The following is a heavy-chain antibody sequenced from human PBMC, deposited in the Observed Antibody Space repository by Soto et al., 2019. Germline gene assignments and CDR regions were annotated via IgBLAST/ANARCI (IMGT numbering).Heavy chain of an antibody. V-gene: IGHV3-9*01. CDR2: ISWNSGGI. CDR1: GFIFDDYA. Sequence: EVQLVESGGGLVQPGRSLRLSCAASGFIFDDYAMHWVRQAPGKGLEWVSGISWNSGGIGYADSVKGRFTISRDNAKNALYLQMNSLRTEDTAAYYCAKDAGGGGNILTGYHVDAAGWFDPWGQGTLVTVSS. J-gene: IGHJ5*02. D-gene: IGHD3-9*01. CDR3: AKDAGGGGNILTGYHVDAAGWFDP.